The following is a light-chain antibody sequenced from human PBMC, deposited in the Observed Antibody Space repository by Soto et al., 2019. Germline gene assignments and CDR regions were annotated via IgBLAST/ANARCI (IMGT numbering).Light chain of an antibody. Sequence: QSALTQPASVSGSPGQSITISCTGTSSDVGGYNSVSWYQQYPGKAPKLVIYDVSNRPSGVSNRFSGSKSGNTASLTISGLQAEDEADYYCSSTVVFGGGTKVTVL. J-gene: IGLJ2*01. V-gene: IGLV2-14*01. CDR2: DVS. CDR3: SSTVV. CDR1: SSDVGGYNS.